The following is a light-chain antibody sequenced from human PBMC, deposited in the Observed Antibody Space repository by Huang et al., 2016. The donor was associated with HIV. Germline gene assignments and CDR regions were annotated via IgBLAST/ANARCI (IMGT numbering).Light chain of an antibody. CDR3: QQYNSFPWT. CDR1: QRISTW. CDR2: GAS. Sequence: DIQMTQSSATLSASVGDRVTIACRASQRISTWLAWYQQKPGRAPNLLIYGASTLESGVPSRFSGGGSGTDFTLTISSLQPDDFATYYCQQYNSFPWTFGQGTKVEV. V-gene: IGKV1-5*03. J-gene: IGKJ1*01.